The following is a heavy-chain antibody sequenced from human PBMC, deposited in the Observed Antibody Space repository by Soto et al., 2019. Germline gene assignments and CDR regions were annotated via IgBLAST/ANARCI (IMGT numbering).Heavy chain of an antibody. CDR3: ARGPNRHGYYYAMDG. J-gene: IGHJ6*02. CDR2: INPSGGST. Sequence: QAQLVQSGAEVKKPGASVKVSCKASGYGFTTSYMHWVRQAPGQGPEWMGIINPSGGSTGYAPKFEGRVTMTRDTSTNTVYMELSSLGSADTAVYYCARGPNRHGYYYAMDGWGQGNTVTVSS. CDR1: GYGFTTSY. D-gene: IGHD5-12*01. V-gene: IGHV1-46*01.